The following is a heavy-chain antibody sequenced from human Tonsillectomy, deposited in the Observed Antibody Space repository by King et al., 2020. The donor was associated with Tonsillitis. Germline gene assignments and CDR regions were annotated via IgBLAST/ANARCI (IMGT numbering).Heavy chain of an antibody. Sequence: VQLVESGGGVVQPGRSLRLSCAASGFTFSSYVMHWVRQAPGKGLEWVAVIWYDGSNKYYADSVKGRFTISRDNSKNTLYLQMNTLRAEDTAVYYCAGASRRITIFGVVPRENYYYYYGMDVWGQGTTVTVSS. CDR3: AGASRRITIFGVVPRENYYYYYGMDV. D-gene: IGHD3-3*01. V-gene: IGHV3-33*01. CDR2: IWYDGSNK. J-gene: IGHJ6*02. CDR1: GFTFSSYV.